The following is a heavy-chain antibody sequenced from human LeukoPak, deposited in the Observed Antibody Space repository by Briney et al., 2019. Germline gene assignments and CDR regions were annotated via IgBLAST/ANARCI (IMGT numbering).Heavy chain of an antibody. Sequence: SETLSLTCTVSGGSISIYYWSWIRQPPGKGLEWIGYIYYSGSTNYNPSLKSRVTISVDTSKNQFSLKLSSVTAADTAVYYCARDTYYYDSSGYYPYYMNVWGKGTTVTVSS. CDR2: IYYSGST. V-gene: IGHV4-59*01. J-gene: IGHJ6*03. D-gene: IGHD3-22*01. CDR1: GGSISIYY. CDR3: ARDTYYYDSSGYYPYYMNV.